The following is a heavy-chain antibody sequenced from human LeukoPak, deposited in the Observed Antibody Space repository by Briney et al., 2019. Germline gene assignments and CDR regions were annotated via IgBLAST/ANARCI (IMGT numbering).Heavy chain of an antibody. CDR2: IYYSGST. J-gene: IGHJ6*02. CDR3: AVGIPASYYYCYGMDV. CDR1: VASISSGCYY. D-gene: IGHD2-2*01. V-gene: IGHV4-31*03. Sequence: SETLSLTCTVSVASISSGCYYWSWIRQHPGKGLKWIGYIYYSGSTYYNPSLKSRVTISVDTSRTQFSLKLSSVTAADTAVYYCAVGIPASYYYCYGMDVWGQGTTVTVSS.